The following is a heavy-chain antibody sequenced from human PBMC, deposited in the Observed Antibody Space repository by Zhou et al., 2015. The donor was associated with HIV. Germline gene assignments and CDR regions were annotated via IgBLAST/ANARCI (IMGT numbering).Heavy chain of an antibody. CDR2: INVGNGNT. CDR1: GYPFTSYA. Sequence: QVQLVQSGAEEKKPGASVKVSCKTSGYPFTSYAMHWLRQAPGQRLEWMGWINVGNGNTKYSQKFQGRVTITRDTSASTAYMELTSLRYEDTAVYYCARGTQQWPVFLQATWGQGTLVTVSS. CDR3: ARGTQQWPVFLQAT. V-gene: IGHV1-3*05. J-gene: IGHJ4*02. D-gene: IGHD6-19*01.